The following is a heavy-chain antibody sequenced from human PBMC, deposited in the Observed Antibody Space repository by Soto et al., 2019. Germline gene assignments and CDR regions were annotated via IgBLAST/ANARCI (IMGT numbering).Heavy chain of an antibody. V-gene: IGHV3-11*01. D-gene: IGHD2-15*01. J-gene: IGHJ3*02. CDR3: ARAYSDAFDI. Sequence: WGSLRLSCAASGFTFSDYYMTWIRQGPGKGLEWVSYISSSGTGIYYPDPVKGRFTIARDNAKNSLYLQMSSLRAEDTAVYYCARAYSDAFDIWGQGTMVTVSS. CDR1: GFTFSDYY. CDR2: ISSSGTGI.